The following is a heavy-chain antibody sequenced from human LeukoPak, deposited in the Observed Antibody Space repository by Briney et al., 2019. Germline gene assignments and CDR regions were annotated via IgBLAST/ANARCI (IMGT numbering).Heavy chain of an antibody. CDR3: ARINNYYGSGNAFDI. CDR1: GGTFSSYA. J-gene: IGHJ3*02. V-gene: IGHV1-69*04. Sequence: SVKVSCKASGGTFSSYAISWVRQAPGQGLEWMGRIIPILGIANYAQKFQGRVTITADKSTSTAYMELSSLRSEDTAVYYCARINNYYGSGNAFDIWGQGTMVTVSS. CDR2: IIPILGIA. D-gene: IGHD3-10*01.